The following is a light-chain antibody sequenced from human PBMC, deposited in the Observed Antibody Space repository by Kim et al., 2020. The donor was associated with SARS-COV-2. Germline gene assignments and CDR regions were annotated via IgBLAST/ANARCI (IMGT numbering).Light chain of an antibody. CDR3: QQYGSSPYT. Sequence: EIVLTQSPGTLSLSPGERATLSCRASQSVSSSYLAWYQQKPGQAPSLLIYGASSRATGIPDRFSGSGSGTDFTLTIRRLEPEDFAVYYCQQYGSSPYTFGQGNKLEI. J-gene: IGKJ2*01. CDR1: QSVSSSY. V-gene: IGKV3-20*01. CDR2: GAS.